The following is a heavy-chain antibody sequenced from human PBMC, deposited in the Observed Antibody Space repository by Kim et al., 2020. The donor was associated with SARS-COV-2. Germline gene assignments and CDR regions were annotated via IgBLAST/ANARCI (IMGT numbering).Heavy chain of an antibody. Sequence: SETLSLTCTVSGGSISSSSYYWGWIRQPPGKGLEWIGSIYYSGSTYYNPSLKSRVTISVDTSKNQFSLKLSSVTAADTAVYYCARVGIAARLGLDYLGQGTLVTVSS. CDR3: ARVGIAARLGLDY. CDR2: IYYSGST. V-gene: IGHV4-39*07. J-gene: IGHJ4*02. CDR1: GGSISSSSYY. D-gene: IGHD6-6*01.